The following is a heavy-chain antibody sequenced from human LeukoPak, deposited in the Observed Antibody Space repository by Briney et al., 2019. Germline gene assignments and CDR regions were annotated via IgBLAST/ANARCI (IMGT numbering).Heavy chain of an antibody. CDR1: GDSISSNYW. D-gene: IGHD3-22*01. CDR3: ARGISGYFGTSGYYYDY. V-gene: IGHV4-4*02. J-gene: IGHJ4*02. CDR2: IYHSGSI. Sequence: PSETLSLTCAVSGDSISSNYWWTWVRQPPGKGLEWIGEIYHSGSINYNPSLKNRVTLSIDKSNNQFSLRLSSLSAADTAVYYCARGISGYFGTSGYYYDYWGQGTLVIVSS.